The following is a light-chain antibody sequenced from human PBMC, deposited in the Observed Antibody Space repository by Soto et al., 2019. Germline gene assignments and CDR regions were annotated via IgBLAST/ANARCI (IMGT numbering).Light chain of an antibody. CDR3: QKYDSAPRT. CDR2: AAS. Sequence: DIKMTQSPSSLSASVGDRVTITCRASQGISNYLAWYQQKPGKVPKLLIYAASTLQSGVPSRFSGSGSGTYFTLTISSLQPEDVATYYCQKYDSAPRTFGQGTKVEIK. CDR1: QGISNY. V-gene: IGKV1-27*01. J-gene: IGKJ1*01.